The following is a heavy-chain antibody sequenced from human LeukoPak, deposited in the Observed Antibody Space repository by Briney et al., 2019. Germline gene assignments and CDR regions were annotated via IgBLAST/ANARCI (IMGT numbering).Heavy chain of an antibody. J-gene: IGHJ4*02. CDR1: GYTFTSYD. CDR3: ARDEFLNYDFWSGYYSTASYYFDY. CDR2: MNPNSGNT. Sequence: ASVKVSCKASGYTFTSYDINWVRQATGQGLEWMGWMNPNSGNTGYAQKFQGRVTMTRNTSISTAYMELSRLRSDDTAVYYCARDEFLNYDFWSGYYSTASYYFDYWGQGTLVTVSS. V-gene: IGHV1-8*01. D-gene: IGHD3-3*01.